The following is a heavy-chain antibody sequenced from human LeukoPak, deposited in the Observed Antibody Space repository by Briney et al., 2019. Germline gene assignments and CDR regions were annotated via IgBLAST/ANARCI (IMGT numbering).Heavy chain of an antibody. Sequence: GGSLRLSCAASGLTFSDYSFNWIRQAPGKGLEWVASINPYATSIYYADSVKGRFTISRDNAKSSLYLQIDSLRAEGTAFYYCARLRRNSDRSGYYNYYDYWGQGTLVTVSS. CDR2: INPYATSI. CDR1: GLTFSDYS. D-gene: IGHD3-22*01. V-gene: IGHV3-21*06. J-gene: IGHJ4*02. CDR3: ARLRRNSDRSGYYNYYDY.